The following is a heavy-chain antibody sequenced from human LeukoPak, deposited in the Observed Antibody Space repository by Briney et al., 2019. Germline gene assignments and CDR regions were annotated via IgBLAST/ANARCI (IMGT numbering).Heavy chain of an antibody. V-gene: IGHV4-59*01. CDR3: AGDRSEFDY. Sequence: SETLSLTCTVSGGSISNYYWAWIRQPPGKGLEWIGYIYYSGSTNYNPSLNSRVTISVNTSKNQFSLKLSSVPAADTAVYYCAGDRSEFDYWGQGTRVTVSS. CDR1: GGSISNYY. CDR2: IYYSGST. J-gene: IGHJ4*02.